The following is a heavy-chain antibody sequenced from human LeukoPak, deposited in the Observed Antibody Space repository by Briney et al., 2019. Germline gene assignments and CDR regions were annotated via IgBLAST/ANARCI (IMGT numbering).Heavy chain of an antibody. CDR1: GFTFSSYS. D-gene: IGHD3-10*01. CDR2: ISSSSSTI. Sequence: GGSLRLSCAASGFTFSSYSMNWVRQAPGKGLEWVSYISSSSSTIYYADSVKGRFTISRDNSKNTLYLQMNSLRAEDTAVYYCAKSFGELPYYFDYWGQGTLVTVSS. CDR3: AKSFGELPYYFDY. J-gene: IGHJ4*02. V-gene: IGHV3-48*01.